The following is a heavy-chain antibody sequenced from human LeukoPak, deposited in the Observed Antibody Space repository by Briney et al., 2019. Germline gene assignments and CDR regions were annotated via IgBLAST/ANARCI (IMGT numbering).Heavy chain of an antibody. Sequence: SVKVSCKASGVTFTSYAISWVRQAPGQGLEWIGGIVPVFGTTNYAQKFQGRVTITRDKSTSTAYMELSSLRSEDKAVYYCGRDRDYYDSSGYYARRFDYWGEGTL. J-gene: IGHJ4*02. V-gene: IGHV1-69*05. D-gene: IGHD3-22*01. CDR1: GVTFTSYA. CDR2: IVPVFGTT. CDR3: GRDRDYYDSSGYYARRFDY.